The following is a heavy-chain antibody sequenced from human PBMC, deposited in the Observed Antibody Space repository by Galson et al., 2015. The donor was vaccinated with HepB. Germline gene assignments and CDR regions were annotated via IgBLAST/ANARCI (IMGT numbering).Heavy chain of an antibody. J-gene: IGHJ4*02. CDR2: ISSNGGST. CDR1: GFTFSSYA. D-gene: IGHD3-22*01. CDR3: VKGGWSYYYDSSDVIDY. V-gene: IGHV3-64D*06. Sequence: SLRLSCAASGFTFSSYAMHWVRQAPGKGLEYVSAISSNGGSTYYADSVKGRFTISRDNSKNTLYLQMSSLRAEDTAVYYCVKGGWSYYYDSSDVIDYWGQGTLVTVSS.